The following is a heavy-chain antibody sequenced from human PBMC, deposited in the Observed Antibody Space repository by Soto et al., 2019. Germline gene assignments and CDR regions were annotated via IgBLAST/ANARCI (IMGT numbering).Heavy chain of an antibody. D-gene: IGHD2-21*02. CDR2: IYYSGST. CDR1: GGSISSGDYY. CDR3: AREDEGGDSLDV. J-gene: IGHJ6*02. Sequence: PSETLSLTCTVSGGSISSGDYYWSWIRQPPGKGLEWIGYIYYSGSTYYNPSLKSRVTISVDTSKNQFSLHLSSVTAADTAVYYCAREDEGGDSLDVWGQGTTVTVSS. V-gene: IGHV4-30-4*01.